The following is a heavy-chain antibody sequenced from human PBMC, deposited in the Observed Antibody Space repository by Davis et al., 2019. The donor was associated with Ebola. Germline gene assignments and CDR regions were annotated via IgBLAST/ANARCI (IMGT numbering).Heavy chain of an antibody. D-gene: IGHD2-8*02. V-gene: IGHV5-51*01. CDR2: IYPGDSDT. J-gene: IGHJ3*02. Sequence: GESLKISCRGSGYSFSSYWIAWVRQMPGKGLEWMGIIYPGDSDTRYSPSFQGQIIISADKSISTAYLQWSSLKASDTAMYYCASLRRTITGMDDAFDIWGQGTMVTVSS. CDR1: GYSFSSYW. CDR3: ASLRRTITGMDDAFDI.